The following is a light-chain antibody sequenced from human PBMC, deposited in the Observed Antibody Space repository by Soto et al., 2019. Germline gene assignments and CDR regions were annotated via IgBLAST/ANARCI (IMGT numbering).Light chain of an antibody. CDR3: QQSYSTPVT. V-gene: IGKV1-39*01. Sequence: MTQSPATLSVSPGERATLSCRASQSVSSNVAWYQQKPGKAPKLLIYAASSLQSGVPSRFSGSGSGTDLTLTISSLQPEDFATYYCQQSYSTPVTFGQGTRLEIK. J-gene: IGKJ5*01. CDR2: AAS. CDR1: QSVSSN.